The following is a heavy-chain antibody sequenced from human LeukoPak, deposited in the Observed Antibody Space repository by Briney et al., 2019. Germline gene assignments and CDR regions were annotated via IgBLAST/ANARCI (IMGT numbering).Heavy chain of an antibody. D-gene: IGHD3-22*01. CDR3: ARAYYDSSGYQAPYYFDY. V-gene: IGHV3-30-3*01. CDR2: ISYDGTNK. J-gene: IGHJ4*02. Sequence: PGKSLRLSCAASGFTFSNYAMHWVRQAPGKGLEWVAGISYDGTNKYYADSVKGRFTISRDNSKNTMYLQMNSLRAEDTAVYYCARAYYDSSGYQAPYYFDYWGQGTLVTVSS. CDR1: GFTFSNYA.